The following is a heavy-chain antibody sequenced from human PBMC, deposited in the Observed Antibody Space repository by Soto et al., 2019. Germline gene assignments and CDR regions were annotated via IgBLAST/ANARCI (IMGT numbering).Heavy chain of an antibody. CDR1: GGSISSYY. CDR2: IYYSGST. Sequence: QVQLQESGPGLVKPSETLSLTCTVSGGSISSYYWSWIRQPPGKGLEWIGYIYYSGSTNYNPSLKSRVTISVDTSKNQFSLKLSSVTAADTAVYYCAREGGITGTARFDPWGQGTLVTVSS. D-gene: IGHD1-20*01. J-gene: IGHJ5*02. CDR3: AREGGITGTARFDP. V-gene: IGHV4-59*01.